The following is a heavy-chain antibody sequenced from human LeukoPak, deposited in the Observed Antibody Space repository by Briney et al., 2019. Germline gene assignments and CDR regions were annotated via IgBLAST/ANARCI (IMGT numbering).Heavy chain of an antibody. CDR1: GFTFSTYG. V-gene: IGHV3-30*18. CDR3: AKDAVVPSGSGQLYNWLDP. J-gene: IGHJ5*02. CDR2: ISYDGTNK. D-gene: IGHD3-10*01. Sequence: GRSLRLSCAASGFTFSTYGIHWVRQAPGKGLEWVAVISYDGTNKYYGDSVRGRFTISREDSKNTLYLQMNSLRAEDTAVYYCAKDAVVPSGSGQLYNWLDPWGQGTLVTVSS.